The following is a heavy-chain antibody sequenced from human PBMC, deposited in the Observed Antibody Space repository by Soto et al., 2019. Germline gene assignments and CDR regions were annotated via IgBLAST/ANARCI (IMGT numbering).Heavy chain of an antibody. V-gene: IGHV1-69*13. CDR2: IIPIFGTA. CDR3: ARSVWFGELLSGHMDV. J-gene: IGHJ6*02. Sequence: SVKVSCKASGGTFSSYAISWVRQAPGQGLEWMGGIIPIFGTANYAQKFQGRVTITADESTSTAYMELSSLRSEDMAVYYCARSVWFGELLSGHMDVWGQGTTVTVSS. D-gene: IGHD3-10*01. CDR1: GGTFSSYA.